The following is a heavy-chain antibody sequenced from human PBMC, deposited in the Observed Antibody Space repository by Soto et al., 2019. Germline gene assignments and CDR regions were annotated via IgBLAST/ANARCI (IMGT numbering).Heavy chain of an antibody. D-gene: IGHD1-7*01. CDR3: ARQNWNYVSDY. CDR1: GYSFTSYW. J-gene: IGHJ4*02. V-gene: IGHV5-51*01. Sequence: MKIYCKGSGYSFTSYWIGWVRKKPGKGLEWMGIIYPGDSDTRYSPSFQGQVTISADKSISTAYLQWSSLKASDTAMYYCARQNWNYVSDYWGQGTLVTVSS. CDR2: IYPGDSDT.